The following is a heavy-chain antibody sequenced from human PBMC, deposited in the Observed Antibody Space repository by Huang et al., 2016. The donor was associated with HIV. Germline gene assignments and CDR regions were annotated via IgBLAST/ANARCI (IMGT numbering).Heavy chain of an antibody. V-gene: IGHV4-59*01. CDR2: IYYSWST. J-gene: IGHJ5*02. CDR1: GGSMSSYY. Sequence: QVQLQESGPGLVKPSETLSLTCTVSGGSMSSYYWSWIRQPPGKGLEWIGYIYYSWSTNSNPALQSLVTISVDTSKNQFSLRLSSVTAADTAVYYCASASIAARRWFDPWGQGSLVTVSS. D-gene: IGHD6-6*01. CDR3: ASASIAARRWFDP.